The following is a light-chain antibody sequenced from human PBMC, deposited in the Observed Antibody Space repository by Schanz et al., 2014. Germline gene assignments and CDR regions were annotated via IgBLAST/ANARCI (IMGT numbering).Light chain of an antibody. CDR1: QSISGY. V-gene: IGKV1-39*01. Sequence: DIQMTQSPPSLSASVGDRVTITCRASQSISGYLNWYQQKPGKAPKLLIYAASTLQSGVPSRFSGSGSGTDFTLTISSLQPEDFATYYCQQANSFPLTFGGGTKVEIK. CDR2: AAS. J-gene: IGKJ4*01. CDR3: QQANSFPLT.